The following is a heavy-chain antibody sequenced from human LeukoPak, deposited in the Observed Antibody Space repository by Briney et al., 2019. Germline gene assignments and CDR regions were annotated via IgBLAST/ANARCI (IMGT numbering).Heavy chain of an antibody. CDR1: GFTFSSYA. CDR3: AKDTYYYDSSGYYLFDY. V-gene: IGHV3-23*01. D-gene: IGHD3-22*01. J-gene: IGHJ4*02. Sequence: PGGSLRLSCAASGFTFSSYAMSWVRQAPGKGLEWVSRISSSGISTFYADSVKGRFTISRDNSKNTLYLQINSLRAEDTAIYYCAKDTYYYDSSGYYLFDYWGQGTLVTVSS. CDR2: ISSSGIST.